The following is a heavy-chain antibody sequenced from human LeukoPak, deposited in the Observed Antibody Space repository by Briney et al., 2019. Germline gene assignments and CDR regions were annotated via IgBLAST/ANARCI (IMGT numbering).Heavy chain of an antibody. D-gene: IGHD5-12*01. CDR1: GYTFTGYY. CDR2: INPNSGGT. CDR3: ARNKKGDVDIVATTTNWFDP. J-gene: IGHJ5*02. Sequence: ASVKVSCKASGYTFTGYYMHWVRQAPGQGLERMGWINPNSGGTNYAQKFQGRVTMTRDTSISTAYMELSRLRSDDTAVYYCARNKKGDVDIVATTTNWFDPWGQGTLVTVSS. V-gene: IGHV1-2*02.